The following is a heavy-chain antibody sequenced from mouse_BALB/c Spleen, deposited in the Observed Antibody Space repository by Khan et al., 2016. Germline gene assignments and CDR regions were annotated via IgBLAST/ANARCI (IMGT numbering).Heavy chain of an antibody. D-gene: IGHD1-1*01. CDR2: IDPANGNT. J-gene: IGHJ1*01. CDR3: ANYGSSYWYFDV. Sequence: VQLQQSGAELVKPGASVKLSCTASGFNIKDTYMHWVKLRPEQGLEWIGRIDPANGNTKYDPKFQGKATITADTSSNTAYLQLSSLTSEDTAVYYCANYGSSYWYFDVWGAGTTVTVSS. CDR1: GFNIKDTY. V-gene: IGHV14-3*02.